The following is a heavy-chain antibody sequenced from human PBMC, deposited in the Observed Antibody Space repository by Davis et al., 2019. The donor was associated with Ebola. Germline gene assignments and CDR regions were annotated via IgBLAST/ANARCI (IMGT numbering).Heavy chain of an antibody. CDR2: ISSYGTTI. Sequence: GESLKISCAASGFTFSDYYISWIRQAPGKGLEWVSYISSYGTTIYYADSVKGRFTISRDNAKNSLYLQLSSLRVDDTAFYYCAKEKKGSKWITFDVWGHGTVVTVSS. D-gene: IGHD4-11*01. CDR1: GFTFSDYY. J-gene: IGHJ3*01. CDR3: AKEKKGSKWITFDV. V-gene: IGHV3-11*01.